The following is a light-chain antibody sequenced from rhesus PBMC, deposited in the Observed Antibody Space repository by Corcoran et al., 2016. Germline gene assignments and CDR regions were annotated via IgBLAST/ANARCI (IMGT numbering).Light chain of an antibody. CDR3: LQYNSKPWT. V-gene: IGKV1-36*01. CDR2: AAS. J-gene: IGKJ1*01. CDR1: QGICNY. Sequence: DIQMTQSPSSLSAPIGDRVTITCRASQGICNYLSWYQQKPGKPPKRLIYAASSLESGVPSRFSGRGSGTEFTLTSSSLQPEDFAAYYFLQYNSKPWTFGQGTKVEIK.